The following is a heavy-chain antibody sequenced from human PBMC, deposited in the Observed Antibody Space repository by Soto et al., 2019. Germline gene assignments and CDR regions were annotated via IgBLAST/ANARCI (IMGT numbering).Heavy chain of an antibody. J-gene: IGHJ5*02. CDR2: ISYDGSNK. CDR3: AKDHYTSSRWFDP. D-gene: IGHD4-4*01. V-gene: IGHV3-30*18. Sequence: GGSLRLSCAASGFTFSSYGMHWVLQAPGKGLEWVAVISYDGSNKYYADSVKGRFTISRDNSKNTLYLQMNSLRAEDTAVYYCAKDHYTSSRWFDPWGQGT. CDR1: GFTFSSYG.